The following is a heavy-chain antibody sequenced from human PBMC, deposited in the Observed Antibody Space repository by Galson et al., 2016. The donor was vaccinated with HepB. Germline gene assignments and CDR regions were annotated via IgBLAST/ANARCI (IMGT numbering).Heavy chain of an antibody. D-gene: IGHD4/OR15-4a*01. V-gene: IGHV4-39*01. J-gene: IGHJ4*02. Sequence: NPSLKDRVTISVDTSKNQFSLKVSSVTAADTAVYYCARHTSTRGAFDYWGQGRLVTVSS. CDR3: ARHTSTRGAFDY.